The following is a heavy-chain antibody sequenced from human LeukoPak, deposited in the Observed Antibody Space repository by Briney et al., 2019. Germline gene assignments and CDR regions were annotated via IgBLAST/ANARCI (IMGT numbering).Heavy chain of an antibody. CDR1: GGSFSGYY. J-gene: IGHJ4*02. CDR2: INHSGST. D-gene: IGHD2-8*01. CDR3: ARGRGYCTNGVCYLGLFDY. V-gene: IGHV4-34*01. Sequence: TPSETLSLTCAVYGGSFSGYYWSWIRQPPGKGLEWIGEINHSGSTNYNPSLKSRVTISVDTSKNQFSLKLSSVTAADTAVYYCARGRGYCTNGVCYLGLFDYWGQGTLVTVSS.